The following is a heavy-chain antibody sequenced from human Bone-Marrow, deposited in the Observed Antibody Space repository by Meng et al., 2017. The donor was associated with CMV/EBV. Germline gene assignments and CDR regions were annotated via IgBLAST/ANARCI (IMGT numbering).Heavy chain of an antibody. V-gene: IGHV3-19*01. Sequence: GESLKISCAASGFTFSNSDMNWVRQAPGKGLEWVSGVSWNGSRTHYADSVKGRFIISRDNSRNFLYQQMNSLRPEDMAVHYCVRNSPGGWAIVVVPAAIREVGWGQGTLVTVSS. CDR1: GFTFSNSD. D-gene: IGHD2-2*01. CDR2: VSWNGSRT. CDR3: VRNSPGGWAIVVVPAAIREVG. J-gene: IGHJ4*02.